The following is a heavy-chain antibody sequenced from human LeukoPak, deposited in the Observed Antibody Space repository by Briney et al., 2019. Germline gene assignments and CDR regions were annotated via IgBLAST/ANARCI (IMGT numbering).Heavy chain of an antibody. J-gene: IGHJ5*02. CDR2: IYYSGST. V-gene: IGHV4-31*03. CDR1: GGSISSGGYY. CDR3: ARDYGSGRWFDP. D-gene: IGHD3-16*01. Sequence: SETLSLTCTVSGGSISSGGYYWSWIRQHPGKGLEWIGYIYYSGSTYYNPSLKSRVTISVDTSKNQFSLKLSSVTAAATAVYYCARDYGSGRWFDPWGQGTLVTVSS.